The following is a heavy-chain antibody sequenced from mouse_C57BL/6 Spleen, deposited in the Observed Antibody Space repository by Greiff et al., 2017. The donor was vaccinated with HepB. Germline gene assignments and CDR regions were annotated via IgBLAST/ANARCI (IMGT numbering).Heavy chain of an antibody. CDR3: TGITTVVATDY. J-gene: IGHJ2*01. V-gene: IGHV6-3*01. D-gene: IGHD1-1*01. Sequence: EVNVLESGGGLVQPGGSMKLSCVASGFTFSNYWMHWVRQSPEKGLEWVAQISLKSGNYKTHYAESVKGRFTISRDDSKCSVYLQMKNLRAEDTGIDYRTGITTVVATDYWGKGTTLTVSS. CDR2: ISLKSGNYKT. CDR1: GFTFSNYW.